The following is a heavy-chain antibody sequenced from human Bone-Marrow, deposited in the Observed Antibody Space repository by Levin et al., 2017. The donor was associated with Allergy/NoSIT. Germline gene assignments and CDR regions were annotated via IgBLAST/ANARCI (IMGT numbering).Heavy chain of an antibody. CDR3: ARTVYYDTTAYFSPHFDY. Sequence: GESLKISCAASGFTFSDYAVSWVRQAPGKGLEWVSTISGSSHNTDYGDSAKGRFTISRDNSKNTLYLQMSGLRGDDTAIYYCARTVYYDTTAYFSPHFDYWGQGTLVAVSS. V-gene: IGHV3-23*01. D-gene: IGHD3-22*01. J-gene: IGHJ4*02. CDR1: GFTFSDYA. CDR2: ISGSSHNT.